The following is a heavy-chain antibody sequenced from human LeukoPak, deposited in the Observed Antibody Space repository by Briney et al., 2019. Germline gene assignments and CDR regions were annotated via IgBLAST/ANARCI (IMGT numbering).Heavy chain of an antibody. CDR3: ARDLFPHSYSSNWQFDY. CDR1: GFTFTTFG. CDR2: ISAYNGYT. V-gene: IGHV1-18*01. Sequence: ASVKVSCKASGFTFTTFGISSGRLAPGQGLAWMGWISAYNGYTNHAQKLQGRVTMTTETPTRTAYMELRSLRSDATAVYYCARDLFPHSYSSNWQFDYSGQGTLVTVSS. D-gene: IGHD6-13*01. J-gene: IGHJ4*02.